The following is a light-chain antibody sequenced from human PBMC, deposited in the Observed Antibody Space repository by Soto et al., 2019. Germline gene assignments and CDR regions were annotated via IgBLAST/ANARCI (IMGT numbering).Light chain of an antibody. CDR1: QSISTF. CDR3: QQSYITPHFT. Sequence: DIKMTQSPSSLSASIGDRVTMTCRASQSISTFLNWYRQRPGKAPELLIYSASILQTGVPARFSGSATGTDFTLIISSLHLEDVGTYFCQQSYITPHFTFGPGTKVDLK. V-gene: IGKV1-39*01. CDR2: SAS. J-gene: IGKJ3*01.